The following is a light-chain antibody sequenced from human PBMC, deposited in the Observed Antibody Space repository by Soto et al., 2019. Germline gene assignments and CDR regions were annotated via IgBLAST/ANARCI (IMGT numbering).Light chain of an antibody. Sequence: QSVLTEPASVSWSPGQAITISCISTSIDVGALNYVSWYQQHPGKAPKLMIYDVSNRPSGVSNRFSGSKSGNTASLTISGLRAEDEADYYCNSYTSNNTYVFGTGTKVTVL. CDR3: NSYTSNNTYV. CDR1: SIDVGALNY. CDR2: DVS. J-gene: IGLJ1*01. V-gene: IGLV2-14*03.